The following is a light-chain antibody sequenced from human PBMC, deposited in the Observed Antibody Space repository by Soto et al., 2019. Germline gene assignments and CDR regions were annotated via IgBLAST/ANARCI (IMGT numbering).Light chain of an antibody. Sequence: EIVLTQSPGTLSLSPGERATLSCRASQSVSSSYLAWYQQKPGQAPRLLIYGASNRATGIQARFSGSGSGTDFTLTIRSLEPEDFAVYYCKQRSNWPPTFGGGTKVDIK. V-gene: IGKV3D-20*02. J-gene: IGKJ4*01. CDR3: KQRSNWPPT. CDR1: QSVSSSY. CDR2: GAS.